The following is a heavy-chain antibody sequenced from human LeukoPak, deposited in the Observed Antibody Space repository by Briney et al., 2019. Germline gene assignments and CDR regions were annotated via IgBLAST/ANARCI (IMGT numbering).Heavy chain of an antibody. CDR1: GFTFSDYY. V-gene: IGHV3-11*01. CDR3: AKADYDVLTGNFDY. CDR2: ISSSGSTI. Sequence: PGGSLRLSCAASGFTFSDYYMSWIRQAPGKGLEWVSYISSSGSTIYYADSVKGRFTISRDNAKNSLYLQMNSLRAEDSAVYYCAKADYDVLTGNFDYWGQGTLVTVSS. D-gene: IGHD3-9*01. J-gene: IGHJ4*02.